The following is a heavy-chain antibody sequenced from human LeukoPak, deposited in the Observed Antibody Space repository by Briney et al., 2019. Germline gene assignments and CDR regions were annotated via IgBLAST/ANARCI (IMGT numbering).Heavy chain of an antibody. Sequence: ASVKVSCKVSGYTLTELSMHWVRQAPGKGLEWMGGFDPEDGETIYAQKFQGRVTITADESTSTAYMELSSLRSEDTAVYYCARDAFPRYYDFWSGYCYFDYWGQGTLVTVSS. CDR1: GYTLTELS. CDR3: ARDAFPRYYDFWSGYCYFDY. D-gene: IGHD3-3*01. CDR2: FDPEDGET. V-gene: IGHV1-24*01. J-gene: IGHJ4*02.